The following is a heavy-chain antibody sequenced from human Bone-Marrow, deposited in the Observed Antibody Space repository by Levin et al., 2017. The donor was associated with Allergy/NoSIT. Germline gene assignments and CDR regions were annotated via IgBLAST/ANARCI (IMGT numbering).Heavy chain of an antibody. Sequence: GESLKISCKASGYTFINFAMHWVRLAPGQNPEWMGRINVADGSSMYSQNFQGRVTIIRDTSANTVYMDLSSLRSEDTAVYYCARARVSVSGSLEYWGQGTLVTVSS. CDR3: ARARVSVSGSLEY. J-gene: IGHJ4*02. CDR2: INVADGSS. D-gene: IGHD6-19*01. CDR1: GYTFINFA. V-gene: IGHV1-3*01.